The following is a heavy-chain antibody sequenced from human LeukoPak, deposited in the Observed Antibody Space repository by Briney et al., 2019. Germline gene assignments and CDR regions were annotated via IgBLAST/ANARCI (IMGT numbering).Heavy chain of an antibody. V-gene: IGHV1-18*01. J-gene: IGHJ4*02. CDR1: GYTFTSYG. Sequence: ASVKVSRKASGYTFTSYGISWVRQAPGQGLEWMGWISAYNGNTNYAQKLQGRVTMTTDTSTSTAYMELRSLRSDDTAVYYCARDLADDFWSGYSETRLDYWGQGTLVTVSS. CDR2: ISAYNGNT. CDR3: ARDLADDFWSGYSETRLDY. D-gene: IGHD3-3*01.